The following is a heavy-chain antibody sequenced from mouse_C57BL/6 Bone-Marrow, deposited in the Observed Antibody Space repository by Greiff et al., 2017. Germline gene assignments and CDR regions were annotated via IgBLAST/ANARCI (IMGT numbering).Heavy chain of an antibody. CDR3: ALYYGSSHYAIDY. Sequence: VQLQQSVAELVRPGASVKLSCTASGFNIKNTYMHWVKQRPEQGLEWIGRIDPANGNTKYAPKFQGKATITADTSSNTAYLQLSSLTSEDTAIYYCALYYGSSHYAIDYWGQGTSVTVSS. V-gene: IGHV14-3*01. D-gene: IGHD1-1*01. J-gene: IGHJ4*01. CDR2: IDPANGNT. CDR1: GFNIKNTY.